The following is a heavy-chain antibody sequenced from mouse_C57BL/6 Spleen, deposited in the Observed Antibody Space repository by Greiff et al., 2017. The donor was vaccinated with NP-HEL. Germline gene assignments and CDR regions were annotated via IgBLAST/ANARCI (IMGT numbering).Heavy chain of an antibody. J-gene: IGHJ3*01. Sequence: QVQLQQPGAELVMPGASVKLSCKASGYTFTSYWMHWVKQRPGQGLEWIGEIDPSDSYTNYNQKFKGKSTLTVDKSSSTAYMQLSSLTSEDAAVYYCARWDGYYPFAYWGQGTLVTVSA. CDR3: ARWDGYYPFAY. CDR1: GYTFTSYW. D-gene: IGHD2-3*01. V-gene: IGHV1-69*01. CDR2: IDPSDSYT.